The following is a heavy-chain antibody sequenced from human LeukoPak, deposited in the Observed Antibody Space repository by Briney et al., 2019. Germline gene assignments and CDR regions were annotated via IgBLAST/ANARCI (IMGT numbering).Heavy chain of an antibody. J-gene: IGHJ6*02. CDR1: GGTFSSYG. D-gene: IGHD1-14*01. V-gene: IGHV1-18*01. Sequence: GASVKVSCKASGGTFSSYGISWVRQAPGQGLEWMGWISAYNANTNYAQKRQGRVTMTTDTSTSTAYMELRSLRSDDTAVYYCARDLFPPNQYGMDVWGQGTTVTVSS. CDR2: ISAYNANT. CDR3: ARDLFPPNQYGMDV.